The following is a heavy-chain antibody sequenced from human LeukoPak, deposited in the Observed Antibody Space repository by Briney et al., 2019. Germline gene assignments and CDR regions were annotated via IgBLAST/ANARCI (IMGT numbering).Heavy chain of an antibody. J-gene: IGHJ4*02. Sequence: ASVKVSCKASGYSFTSYYIHWVRQAPGQGLEWMGIINPSGGSTSYAPKFQGRVTMTRDTSTSTVYMELSSLRSEDTAVYYCARDIYTPGSLGYWGQGTLVTVSS. D-gene: IGHD3-10*01. V-gene: IGHV1-46*01. CDR1: GYSFTSYY. CDR2: INPSGGST. CDR3: ARDIYTPGSLGY.